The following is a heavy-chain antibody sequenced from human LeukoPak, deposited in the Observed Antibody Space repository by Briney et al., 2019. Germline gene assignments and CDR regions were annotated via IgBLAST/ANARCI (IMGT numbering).Heavy chain of an antibody. D-gene: IGHD3-16*01. V-gene: IGHV3-15*04. CDR1: GFPFRNAW. CDR2: AVQTNSGGIT. Sequence: GGSLRLSCVASGFPFRNAWMTWVREAPGKGLEWVGRAVQTNSGGITEYAAPVKGRFTISRDDSTSTLYLQMSSLKTEDTGVYYCATGFTASTHDGYWGQGTLVTVSA. J-gene: IGHJ4*02. CDR3: ATGFTASTHDGY.